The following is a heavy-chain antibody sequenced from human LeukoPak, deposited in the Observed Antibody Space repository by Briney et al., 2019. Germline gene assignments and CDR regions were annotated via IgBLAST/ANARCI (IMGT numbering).Heavy chain of an antibody. Sequence: PGGSLRLSCAASGFTFSNCAMSWVRQAPGKGLEWVSSISATGGSTYYADSVKGRFTISRDNSKNTLFLQMNSLRAEDTAVYYCAKAGGSSSREYSYYYYDLDVWGQGTTVTVSS. CDR2: ISATGGST. D-gene: IGHD1-26*01. CDR1: GFTFSNCA. V-gene: IGHV3-23*01. J-gene: IGHJ6*02. CDR3: AKAGGSSSREYSYYYYDLDV.